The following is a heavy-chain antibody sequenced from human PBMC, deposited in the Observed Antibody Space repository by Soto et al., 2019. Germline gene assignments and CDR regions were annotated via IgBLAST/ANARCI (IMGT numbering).Heavy chain of an antibody. CDR2: VYYSGST. Sequence: SETLSLTCSVSGGSVTLTSYYWGWVRQPPGKGLEWIGNVYYSGSTNYNPSLKSRVTISVDTSKNQFSLSLKSVTAADTAVYYCASDYSGYSADPEYYGVEVWGQGTTVTVSS. J-gene: IGHJ6*02. D-gene: IGHD3-22*01. CDR1: GGSVTLTSYY. V-gene: IGHV4-39*01. CDR3: ASDYSGYSADPEYYGVEV.